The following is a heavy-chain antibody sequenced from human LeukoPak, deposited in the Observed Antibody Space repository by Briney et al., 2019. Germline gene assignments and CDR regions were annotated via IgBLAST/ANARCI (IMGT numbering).Heavy chain of an antibody. J-gene: IGHJ4*02. V-gene: IGHV3-30*02. D-gene: IGHD2-21*02. CDR1: GFTFSSYG. CDR3: AKDEHIVVVTAFDY. CDR2: IRYDGSNK. Sequence: GGSLRLSCAASGFTFSSYGMHWVRQAPGKGLEWVAFIRYDGSNKYYADSVKGRFTISRDNSKNTLYLQMNSLRAEDTAVYYCAKDEHIVVVTAFDYWGQGTLVTVSS.